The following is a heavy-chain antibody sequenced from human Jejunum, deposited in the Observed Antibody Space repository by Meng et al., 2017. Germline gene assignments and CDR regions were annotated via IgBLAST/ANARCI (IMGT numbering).Heavy chain of an antibody. CDR1: GFSLSTVGEA. CDR3: AHRRRNSGYDNPYYFDY. V-gene: IGHV2-5*02. CDR2: IYWDYDK. J-gene: IGHJ4*02. D-gene: IGHD5-12*01. Sequence: QITLKESCPTLVNPTQTLTLTCTFSGFSLSTVGEAVGWIRQPPGKALDWLALIYWDYDKRYSPSLKNRLTITKDTSKNQVVLTMAHMDPVDTATYYCAHRRRNSGYDNPYYFDYWGQGTLVTVSS.